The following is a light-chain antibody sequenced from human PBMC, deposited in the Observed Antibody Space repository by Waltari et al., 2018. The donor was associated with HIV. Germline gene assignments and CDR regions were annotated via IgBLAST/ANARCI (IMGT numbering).Light chain of an antibody. V-gene: IGLV1-51*02. Sequence: QSVLTQPPSVSAAPGQKVTISCSGSSSNIGNNYVSWYQQLPGTTPKLLIYENNKRPSWIPDRFSGSKSGTSATLGVTGLQTGDEADYYCGTWDTSLSAVLFGGGTKLTVL. J-gene: IGLJ2*01. CDR1: SSNIGNNY. CDR2: ENN. CDR3: GTWDTSLSAVL.